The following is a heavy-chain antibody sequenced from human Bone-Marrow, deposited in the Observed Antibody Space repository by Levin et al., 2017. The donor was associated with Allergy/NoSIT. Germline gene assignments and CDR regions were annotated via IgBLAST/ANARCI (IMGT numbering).Heavy chain of an antibody. CDR1: GASITSYY. CDR2: INYSGNT. D-gene: IGHD2-21*01. V-gene: IGHV4-59*01. CDR3: ARDQGFVAY. Sequence: RASETLSLTCTISGASITSYYYNWIRQSPGKELEWIGYINYSGNTKSHPSLKSRVSISLDTSKNQLSLKLNSVTAADTAVYYCARDQGFVAYWGQGTLVTVSS. J-gene: IGHJ4*02.